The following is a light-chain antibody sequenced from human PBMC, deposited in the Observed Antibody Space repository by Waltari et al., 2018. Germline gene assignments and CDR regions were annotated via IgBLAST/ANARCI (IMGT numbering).Light chain of an antibody. J-gene: IGLJ3*02. CDR1: SGSLSSTSY. V-gene: IGLV8-61*01. Sequence: QTVVTQEPSLSVSPGGTVTLTCALSSGSLSSTSYATWYQQTPGQPPRTPVYKGNNRSSGVPDRFSGSILGNKAALTITGAQAEDESEYYCSLYMGSGIWVFGGGTKLTVL. CDR2: KGN. CDR3: SLYMGSGIWV.